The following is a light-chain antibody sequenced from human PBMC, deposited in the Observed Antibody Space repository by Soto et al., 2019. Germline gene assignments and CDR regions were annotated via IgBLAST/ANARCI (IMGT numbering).Light chain of an antibody. J-gene: IGLJ3*02. CDR2: SHD. CDR1: GSTIGSNT. CDR3: AVWGNNLNGPGV. Sequence: QPVLTQPHSGSGPAGQRVTLSFSGGGSTIGSNTVDWYQQLPGTAPKLLIYSHDQRPLGVPDRFSASRSGTSASQAISGLQPGDEGIYYCAVWGNNLNGPGVFGGGTKLTVL. V-gene: IGLV1-44*01.